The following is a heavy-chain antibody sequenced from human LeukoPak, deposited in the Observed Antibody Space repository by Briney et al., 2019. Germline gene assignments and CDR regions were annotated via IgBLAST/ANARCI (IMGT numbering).Heavy chain of an antibody. V-gene: IGHV4-34*01. D-gene: IGHD3-16*01. Sequence: SETLSLTCAVYGGSFSGYYWSWIRQPPGKGLEWIGEINHSGSTNYNPSLKSRVTISVDTSKNQFSLKLSSVTAADTAVYYCARCRLRGFRSLDFDYWGQGTLVTVSS. CDR2: INHSGST. CDR3: ARCRLRGFRSLDFDY. CDR1: GGSFSGYY. J-gene: IGHJ4*02.